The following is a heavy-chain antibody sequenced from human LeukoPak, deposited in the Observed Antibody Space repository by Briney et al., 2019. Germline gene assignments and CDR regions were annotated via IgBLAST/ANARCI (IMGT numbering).Heavy chain of an antibody. CDR2: IYTTEST. J-gene: IGHJ4*02. CDR3: ARDIVYLTDEDYG. D-gene: IGHD4-17*01. V-gene: IGHV4-4*07. CDR1: GGYIGSYY. Sequence: SETLSLTCTVSGGYIGSYYWSWIRQPAGKGLEWIGRIYTTESTNYNPSLKSRVTMSVDMSTNQLSLKLSSVTAADTAVYYCARDIVYLTDEDYGWGQGTLVTVSS.